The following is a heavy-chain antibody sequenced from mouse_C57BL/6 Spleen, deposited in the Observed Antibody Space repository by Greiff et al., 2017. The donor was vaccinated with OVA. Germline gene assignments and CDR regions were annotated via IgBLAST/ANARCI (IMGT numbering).Heavy chain of an antibody. CDR2: IYPGDGDT. CDR3: ARGAQATWD. D-gene: IGHD3-2*02. J-gene: IGHJ2*01. Sequence: QVQLQQSGPELVKPGASVKISCKASGYAFSSSWMNWVKQRPGKGLEWIGRIYPGDGDTNYNGKFKGKATLTADKSSTTACMQLSSLTSEDSAVYFCARGAQATWDWGQGTTLTVSS. V-gene: IGHV1-82*01. CDR1: GYAFSSSW.